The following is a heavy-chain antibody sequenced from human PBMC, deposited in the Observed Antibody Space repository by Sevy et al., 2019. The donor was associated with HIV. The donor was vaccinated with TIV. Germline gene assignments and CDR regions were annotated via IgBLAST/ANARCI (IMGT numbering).Heavy chain of an antibody. CDR2: IYSGGST. V-gene: IGHV3-66*01. D-gene: IGHD3-22*01. J-gene: IGHJ4*02. CDR1: GFTVSSNY. CDR3: ARDPFSDSSGYGY. Sequence: GGSLRLSCAASGFTVSSNYMSWVRQAPGKGLEWVSVIYSGGSTYYADSVKGRFTISRENSKNTLYLQMNGLRAEDTAVYYCARDPFSDSSGYGYWGQGTLVTVSS.